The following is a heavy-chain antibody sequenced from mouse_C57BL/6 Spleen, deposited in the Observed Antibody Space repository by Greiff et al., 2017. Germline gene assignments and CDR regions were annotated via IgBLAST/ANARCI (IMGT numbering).Heavy chain of an antibody. CDR3: ARDDSYFDY. D-gene: IGHD2-4*01. CDR2: IHPNSGST. CDR1: GYTFTSYW. Sequence: QVQLKQPGAELVKPGASVKLSCKASGYTFTSYWMHWVKQRPGQGLEWIGMIHPNSGSTNYNEKFKSKATLTVDKSSSTAYMQRSSLTSEDSAVYYCARDDSYFDYWGQGTTLTVSS. V-gene: IGHV1-64*01. J-gene: IGHJ2*01.